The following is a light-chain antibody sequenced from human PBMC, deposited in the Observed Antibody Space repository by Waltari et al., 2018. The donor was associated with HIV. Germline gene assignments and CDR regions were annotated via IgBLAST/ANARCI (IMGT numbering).Light chain of an antibody. CDR2: VGS. CDR1: SSAVGRYNL. CDR3: CSYAGSSTLV. J-gene: IGLJ3*02. Sequence: QSALTQPASVSGSPGQSITISCTGTSSAVGRYNLVSWYQQHPGKAPKLMIYVGSKRPSGVSNRFSGSKSGNTASLTISGLQAEDEADYYCCSYAGSSTLVFGGGTKLTVL. V-gene: IGLV2-23*01.